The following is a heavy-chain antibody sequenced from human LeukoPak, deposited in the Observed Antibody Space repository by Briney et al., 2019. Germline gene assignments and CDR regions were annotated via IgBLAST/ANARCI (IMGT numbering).Heavy chain of an antibody. Sequence: PGGSLRLSCAASGFTFSSYSMNWVRQAPGKGLEWVSYISSSSSTIYYADSVKGRFTISRDNAKNSLYLQMNSLRAEDTAVYYCAREFLLTYYYGSGGEKNLLYYYYGMDVWGQGTTVTVSS. V-gene: IGHV3-48*01. CDR3: AREFLLTYYYGSGGEKNLLYYYYGMDV. CDR2: ISSSSSTI. CDR1: GFTFSSYS. D-gene: IGHD3-10*01. J-gene: IGHJ6*02.